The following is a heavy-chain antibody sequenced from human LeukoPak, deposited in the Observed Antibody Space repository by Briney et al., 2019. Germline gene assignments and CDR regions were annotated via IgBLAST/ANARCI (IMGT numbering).Heavy chain of an antibody. D-gene: IGHD2-21*01. V-gene: IGHV4-38-2*01. CDR3: ARQGPYCGGDCSNYFDF. Sequence: PSETLSLTCAVSGYSISSGFYWDWIRQPPGKGLEWIGTIYHSGSTYYNPSLKSRVTISVDTSMNQFSLKLSSVTAADTAVFYCARQGPYCGGDCSNYFDFWGQGILVTVSS. J-gene: IGHJ4*02. CDR1: GYSISSGFY. CDR2: IYHSGST.